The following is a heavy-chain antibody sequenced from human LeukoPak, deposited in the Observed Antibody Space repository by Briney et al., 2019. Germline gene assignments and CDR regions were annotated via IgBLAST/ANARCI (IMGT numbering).Heavy chain of an antibody. V-gene: IGHV1-69*01. CDR2: IIPIFGTA. Sequence: SVTVSCKASGGTFSSYAISWVRQAPGQGLEWMGGIIPIFGTANYAQKFQGRVTITADESTSTAYMELSSLRSEDTAVYYCARVTRGSSGWYGDYWGQGTLVTVSS. CDR3: ARVTRGSSGWYGDY. CDR1: GGTFSSYA. D-gene: IGHD6-19*01. J-gene: IGHJ4*02.